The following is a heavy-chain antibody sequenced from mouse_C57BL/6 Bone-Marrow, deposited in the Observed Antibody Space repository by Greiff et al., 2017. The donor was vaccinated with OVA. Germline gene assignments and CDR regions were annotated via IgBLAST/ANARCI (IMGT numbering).Heavy chain of an antibody. V-gene: IGHV1-74*01. CDR2: IHPSDSDT. CDR3: AITSYGNYFDY. J-gene: IGHJ2*01. CDR1: GYTFTSYW. Sequence: VQLQQSGAELVKPGASVKVSCKASGYTFTSYWMHWVKQRPGQGLEWIGRIHPSDSDTNYNQKFKGKATLTVDKSSSPAYMQLSSLTSEDSAFYYCAITSYGNYFDYWGQGTTLTVSS. D-gene: IGHD2-1*01.